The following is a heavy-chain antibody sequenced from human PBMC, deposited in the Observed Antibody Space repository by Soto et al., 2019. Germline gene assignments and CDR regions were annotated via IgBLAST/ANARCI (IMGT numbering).Heavy chain of an antibody. Sequence: QVQLVQSGAEVKKPGASVKVSCKASGYSFTSHGITWVRQAPGQGLEWMGWISAYNGHTNYAQKLQGRVTMTTDTSTITAYMELRRLRSDDTAVYYCARDNGFGESDVWGQGTTVTVSS. CDR3: ARDNGFGESDV. V-gene: IGHV1-18*01. CDR1: GYSFTSHG. J-gene: IGHJ6*02. CDR2: ISAYNGHT. D-gene: IGHD3-10*01.